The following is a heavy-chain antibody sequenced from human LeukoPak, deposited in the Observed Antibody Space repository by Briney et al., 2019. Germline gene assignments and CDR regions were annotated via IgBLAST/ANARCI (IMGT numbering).Heavy chain of an antibody. Sequence: PGGSLRLSCAASGFTFSYYAMSWVRQAPGKGLEWVSGISGSGDSTYYADSVKGRFAIFRDNSKNTLYLQMNSLRAEDAAAYYCAKSGAGDIRDYYYYMDVWGKGTTVTVSS. CDR2: ISGSGDST. D-gene: IGHD2-15*01. CDR1: GFTFSYYA. J-gene: IGHJ6*03. CDR3: AKSGAGDIRDYYYYMDV. V-gene: IGHV3-23*01.